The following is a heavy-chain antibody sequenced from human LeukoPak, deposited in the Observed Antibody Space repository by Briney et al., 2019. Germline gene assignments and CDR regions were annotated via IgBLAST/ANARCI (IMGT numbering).Heavy chain of an antibody. CDR3: AGDRGSRYTEFPDAFDI. CDR1: GFTFSSYS. V-gene: IGHV3-21*01. CDR2: ISSSSSYI. D-gene: IGHD6-13*01. J-gene: IGHJ3*02. Sequence: GGSLRLSCAASGFTFSSYSMNWVRQAPGKGLEWVSSISSSSSYIYYADSVKGRFTISRDNAKNSLYLQMNSLRAEDTAVYYCAGDRGSRYTEFPDAFDIWGQGTMVTVSS.